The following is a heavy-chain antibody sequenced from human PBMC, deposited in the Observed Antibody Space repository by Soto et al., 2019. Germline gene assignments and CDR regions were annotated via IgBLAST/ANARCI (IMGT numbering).Heavy chain of an antibody. Sequence: SETLSLTCAVYGGSFSGYYWSWIRQPPGEGLEWIGEINHSGRTNYNPSLKSRVTISIDTSKNQLSLKLSSVTAADTAVYYCARGPQSPPFDSWGQGTLVTVS. J-gene: IGHJ4*02. CDR2: INHSGRT. CDR3: ARGPQSPPFDS. CDR1: GGSFSGYY. V-gene: IGHV4-34*01.